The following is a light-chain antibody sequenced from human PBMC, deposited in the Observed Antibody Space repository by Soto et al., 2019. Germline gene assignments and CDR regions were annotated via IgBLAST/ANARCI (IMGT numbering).Light chain of an antibody. V-gene: IGLV1-51*01. CDR3: GTWDSRLSAVV. Sequence: QSVLTQPPSVSAAPGQKVPISCSGSSSNIGNNYVSWYQQLPGTAPKLLIYDNNKRPSGIPDRFSGSKSGTSATLGITGLRTGDEADYYCGTWDSRLSAVVFGGGTKLTVL. J-gene: IGLJ2*01. CDR2: DNN. CDR1: SSNIGNNY.